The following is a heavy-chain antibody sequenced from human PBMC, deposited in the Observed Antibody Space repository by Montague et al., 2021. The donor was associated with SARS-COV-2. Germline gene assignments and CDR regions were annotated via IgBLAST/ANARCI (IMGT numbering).Heavy chain of an antibody. D-gene: IGHD3-3*01. CDR3: ARRGTGNYEILYY. CDR1: GGSMRRYY. Sequence: SETLSLTCTISGGSMRRYYWTWIRQLPGKELEWIGSIYYSGGARYNPSLRSRVSISVDASKNQFSLRVTSVTAADTAVYFCARRGTGNYEILYYWGQGILVTVSS. V-gene: IGHV4-59*01. J-gene: IGHJ4*02. CDR2: IYYSGGA.